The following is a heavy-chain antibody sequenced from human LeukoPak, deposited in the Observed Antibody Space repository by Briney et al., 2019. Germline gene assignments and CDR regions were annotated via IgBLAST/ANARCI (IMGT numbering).Heavy chain of an antibody. Sequence: PGGSLRLSCAASGFTFSSYWMTWVRQAPGKGLEWVANIKPDGSVGYYVDSVRGRFIISRDNAGNSLYLQMNSLRVEDTAVYYCAQNLVAAAGDHWGQGTLLIASS. CDR1: GFTFSSYW. CDR3: AQNLVAAAGDH. D-gene: IGHD6-13*01. V-gene: IGHV3-7*01. CDR2: IKPDGSVG. J-gene: IGHJ1*01.